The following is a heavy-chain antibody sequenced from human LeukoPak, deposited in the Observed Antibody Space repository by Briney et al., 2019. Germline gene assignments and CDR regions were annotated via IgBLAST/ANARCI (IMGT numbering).Heavy chain of an antibody. CDR1: GYTFTGYY. CDR3: ARGDSSPNWFDP. V-gene: IGHV1-2*04. CDR2: INPNSGGT. J-gene: IGHJ5*02. D-gene: IGHD6-13*01. Sequence: ASVKVSCKASGYTFTGYYMHWVRQAPGQGLEWMGWINPNSGGTNYAQKFQGWVTITRDTSISTAYMELSRLRSDDTAVYYCARGDSSPNWFDPWGQGTLVTVSS.